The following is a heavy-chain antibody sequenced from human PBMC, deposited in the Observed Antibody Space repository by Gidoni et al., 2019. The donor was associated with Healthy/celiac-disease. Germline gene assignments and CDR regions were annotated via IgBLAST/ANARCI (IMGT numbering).Heavy chain of an antibody. V-gene: IGHV2-70*01. CDR3: ARSAYYYDSSGYFQLAFDI. J-gene: IGHJ3*02. CDR2: IDWDDDK. Sequence: QVTLRESGPALVKPTQTLTLTCTFSGFSLSTSGLCVSWIRQPPGKALEWLALIDWDDDKYYSTSLKTRLTISKDTSKNQVVLTMTNMDPVDTATYYCARSAYYYDSSGYFQLAFDIWGQGTMVTVSS. CDR1: GFSLSTSGLC. D-gene: IGHD3-22*01.